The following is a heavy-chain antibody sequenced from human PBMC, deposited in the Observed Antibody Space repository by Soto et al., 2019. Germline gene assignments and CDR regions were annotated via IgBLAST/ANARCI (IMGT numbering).Heavy chain of an antibody. V-gene: IGHV3-74*01. J-gene: IGHJ4*02. CDR3: ASDHVAGNFGY. D-gene: IGHD6-19*01. Sequence: EVQLVESGGGLVQPGGSLRLSCAASGFTFSSYWMHWVRQAPGKGLVWVSRISSDGSSTTYADSVKGRFTISRDNAKNTLYLQMNSLRAEDTAVYYCASDHVAGNFGYWGQGTLVTVSS. CDR1: GFTFSSYW. CDR2: ISSDGSST.